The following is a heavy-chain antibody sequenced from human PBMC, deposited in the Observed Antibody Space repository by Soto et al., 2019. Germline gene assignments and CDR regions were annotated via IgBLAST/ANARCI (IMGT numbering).Heavy chain of an antibody. D-gene: IGHD2-15*01. CDR1: GFSLSTSGVG. CDR3: SHRPSYCSGGSCYSGFAY. Sequence: QITLKESGPTLVKPTQTLTLTCTFSGFSLSTSGVGVGWIRQPPGKALEWLALIFWADDKRYSPSLKSRLTITKDTSKNQVVLTMTNFVPVDTATYYCSHRPSYCSGGSCYSGFAYWGQGTLVTVSS. J-gene: IGHJ4*02. V-gene: IGHV2-5*02. CDR2: IFWADDK.